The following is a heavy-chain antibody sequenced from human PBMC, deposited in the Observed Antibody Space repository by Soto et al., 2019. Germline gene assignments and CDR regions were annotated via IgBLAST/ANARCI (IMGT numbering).Heavy chain of an antibody. Sequence: GGSLRLSCAASGFTFSSYGMHWVRQAPGKGLEWVAVIWYDGSNKYYADSVKGRFTISRDNSKNTLYLQMNSLRAEDTAVYYCARGSWEVTTWDYFDYWGQGTLVTVSS. J-gene: IGHJ4*02. CDR3: ARGSWEVTTWDYFDY. CDR1: GFTFSSYG. D-gene: IGHD4-17*01. CDR2: IWYDGSNK. V-gene: IGHV3-33*01.